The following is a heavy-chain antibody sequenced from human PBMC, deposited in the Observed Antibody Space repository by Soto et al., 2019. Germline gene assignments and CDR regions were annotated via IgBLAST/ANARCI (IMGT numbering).Heavy chain of an antibody. V-gene: IGHV4-4*02. CDR2: IYHSGGT. CDR3: ARGGVTTDDAFDI. D-gene: IGHD3-10*01. CDR1: GGSISSSNW. J-gene: IGHJ3*02. Sequence: QVQLQESGPGLVKPSGSLSLTCAVSGGSISSSNWWSWVRQPPGKGLEWIGEIYHSGGTNYNPSLKRRLTISEEKSKNQFPLKRSSVTAACTAEYYCARGGVTTDDAFDIWGQGTMVTASS.